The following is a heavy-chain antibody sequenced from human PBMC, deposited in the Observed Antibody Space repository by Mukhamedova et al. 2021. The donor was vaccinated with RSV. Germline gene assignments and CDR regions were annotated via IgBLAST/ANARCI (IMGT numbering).Heavy chain of an antibody. V-gene: IGHV3-33*01. CDR2: IWYDGSNK. CDR3: AREKFYYGSGPLDY. Sequence: SSYGMHWVRQAPGKGLEWVAVIWYDGSNKYYADSVKGRFTISRDNSKNTLYLQMNSLRAEDTAVYYCAREKFYYGSGPLDYWGQGT. CDR1: SSYG. J-gene: IGHJ4*02. D-gene: IGHD3-10*01.